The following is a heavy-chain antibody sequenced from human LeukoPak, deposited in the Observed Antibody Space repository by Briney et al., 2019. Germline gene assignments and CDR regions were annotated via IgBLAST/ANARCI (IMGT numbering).Heavy chain of an antibody. CDR3: ARVAAAGIDAFDI. V-gene: IGHV4-34*01. J-gene: IGHJ3*02. CDR2: INHSGST. CDR1: GGSFSGYY. D-gene: IGHD6-13*01. Sequence: PSETLSLTCAVYGGSFSGYYWSWIRQPPGKGLEWIGEINHSGSTNYNPSLKGRVTISVDTSKNQFSLKLSSVTAADTAVYYCARVAAAGIDAFDIWGQGTMVTVSS.